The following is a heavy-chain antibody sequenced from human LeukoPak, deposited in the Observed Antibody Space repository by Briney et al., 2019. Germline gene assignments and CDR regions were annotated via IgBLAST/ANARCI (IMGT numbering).Heavy chain of an antibody. J-gene: IGHJ3*02. CDR3: ARDPQDAFDI. CDR1: GGSISSYY. V-gene: IGHV4-59*01. Sequence: SETLSLTCAVSGGSISSYYWSWIRQPPGRGLEWIGYIYFNGYTNYSPSLKSRVTISVDTSKNQLSLKLSSVTAADTAVYYCARDPQDAFDIWGRGTMVTVSS. CDR2: IYFNGYT.